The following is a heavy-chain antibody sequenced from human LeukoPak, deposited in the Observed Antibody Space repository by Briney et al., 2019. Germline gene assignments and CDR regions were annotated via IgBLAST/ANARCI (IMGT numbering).Heavy chain of an antibody. CDR3: ARSHSVWTSFDY. Sequence: SETLSLTCTVSGGSISSYYWSWIRQPPRPGLERVGYIYYSGSTNYNPSLKSRVTISVDTSKNQFSLKLSSVTAADTAVYYCARSHSVWTSFDYWGQGTLVTVSS. D-gene: IGHD3/OR15-3a*01. J-gene: IGHJ4*02. V-gene: IGHV4-59*01. CDR1: GGSISSYY. CDR2: IYYSGST.